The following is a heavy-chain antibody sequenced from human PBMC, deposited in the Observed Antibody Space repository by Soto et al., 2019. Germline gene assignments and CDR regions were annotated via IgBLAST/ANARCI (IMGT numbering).Heavy chain of an antibody. CDR2: VDGEESGT. D-gene: IGHD1-26*01. J-gene: IGHJ4*02. CDR3: GSVFEH. V-gene: IGHV3-74*01. CDR1: GFTFTNYW. Sequence: EVQLVESGGGLVQPGGSLRLSCAASGFTFTNYWMHWVRQAPGKGLQWVARVDGEESGTSYADSVKGRFTISRDNAKNTLSLQMNSLRADDTALYYCGSVFEHWGWGTLVTVSS.